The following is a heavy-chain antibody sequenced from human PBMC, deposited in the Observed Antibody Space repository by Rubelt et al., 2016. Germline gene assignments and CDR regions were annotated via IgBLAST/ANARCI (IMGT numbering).Heavy chain of an antibody. Sequence: QVQLQQWGAGLLKPSETLSLTCAVYGGSFSGYYWSWIRQPPGKGLQWIGSIYQTGTPYYNPSLKGRLDISIDSSRNQVSLRLTSVTAADTAVYYCARESVVRTGTSNWFDAWGQGTLVNVSS. CDR2: IYQTGTP. J-gene: IGHJ5*02. D-gene: IGHD1-1*01. V-gene: IGHV4-34*01. CDR3: ARESVVRTGTSNWFDA. CDR1: GGSFSGYY.